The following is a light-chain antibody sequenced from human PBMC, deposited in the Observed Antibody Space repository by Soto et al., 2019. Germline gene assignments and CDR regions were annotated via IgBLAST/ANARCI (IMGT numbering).Light chain of an antibody. CDR3: AAWDDSLSAWV. V-gene: IGLV1-47*01. Sequence: QSVLTQPPSASGTPGQRVTISCSGGSYNVGKNLVYWYQQRPGTAPKLIIFKNNQRPSGVPDRLSGSNSGSSASLAIRGLRSEDEADYFGAAWDDSLSAWVFGGWTKLTVL. CDR2: KNN. CDR1: SYNVGKNL. J-gene: IGLJ3*02.